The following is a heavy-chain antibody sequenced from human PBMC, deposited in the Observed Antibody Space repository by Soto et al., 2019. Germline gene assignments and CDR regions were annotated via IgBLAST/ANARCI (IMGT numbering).Heavy chain of an antibody. V-gene: IGHV4-39*01. CDR1: GGSISSSSFY. D-gene: IGHD6-19*01. CDR3: ATGMSSGWPSYNGFDP. CDR2: IYYSGST. J-gene: IGHJ5*02. Sequence: QLQLQESGPGLVKPSETLSLTCTVSGGSISSSSFYWGWIRQPPGKGLEWIGSIYYSGSTYYNPSLKSRVTASVDTPKNQFSLKLSSVTASDTAVYYCATGMSSGWPSYNGFDPWGQGTLVTVSS.